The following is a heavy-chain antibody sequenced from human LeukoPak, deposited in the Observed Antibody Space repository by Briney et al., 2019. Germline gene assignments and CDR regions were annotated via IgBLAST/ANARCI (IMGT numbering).Heavy chain of an antibody. D-gene: IGHD6-6*01. CDR3: ARVEIYSSSSVYFQH. V-gene: IGHV1-2*02. CDR1: GYTFTGYY. CDR2: INPNSGGT. Sequence: ASVKVSCKASGYTFTGYYMHWARQAPGQGLEWMGWINPNSGGTNYAQKFQGRVTMTRDTSISTAYMELTRLRSDDTAVYYCARVEIYSSSSVYFQHWGQGTLVTVSS. J-gene: IGHJ1*01.